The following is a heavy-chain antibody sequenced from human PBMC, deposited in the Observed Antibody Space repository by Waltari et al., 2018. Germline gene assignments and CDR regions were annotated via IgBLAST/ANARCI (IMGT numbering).Heavy chain of an antibody. CDR3: ARDPYDCSSTSCF. V-gene: IGHV1-2*02. D-gene: IGHD2-2*01. CDR2: INPNSGGT. Sequence: EVKKPGASVKVSCKASGYTFTGYYMHWVRQAPGQGLEWMGWINPNSGGTNYAKKFQGRVTMTRDTSISTAYMELSRLRSDDTAVYYCARDPYDCSSTSCFWGQGTLVTVSS. J-gene: IGHJ4*02. CDR1: GYTFTGYY.